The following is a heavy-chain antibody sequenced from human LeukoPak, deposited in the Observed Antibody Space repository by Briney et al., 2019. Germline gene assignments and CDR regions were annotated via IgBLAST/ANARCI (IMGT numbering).Heavy chain of an antibody. D-gene: IGHD1-7*01. V-gene: IGHV1-69*02. CDR1: GGTSSSYT. CDR3: ARQSITGTTESCWFDP. J-gene: IGHJ5*02. CDR2: IIPILGIA. Sequence: SVKVSCKAPGGTSSSYTISWVRQAPGQGLEWMGRIIPILGIANYAQKFQGRVTITADKSTSTAYMELSSLRSEDTAVYYCARQSITGTTESCWFDPWGQGTLVTVSS.